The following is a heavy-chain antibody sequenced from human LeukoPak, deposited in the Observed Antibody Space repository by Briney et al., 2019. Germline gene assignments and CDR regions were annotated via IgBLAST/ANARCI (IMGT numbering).Heavy chain of an antibody. J-gene: IGHJ5*02. CDR1: GGSFSGYY. CDR3: ARGTYYHGSGSYPWFDP. CDR2: IYYSGDT. D-gene: IGHD3-10*01. Sequence: SETLSLTCAVYGGSFSGYYWSWLRQHPGKGLEWIGSIYYSGDTYYTPSLKSRLTISVDTSKNLFSLKLSSVTAADTAVYYCARGTYYHGSGSYPWFDPWGQGTLVTVSS. V-gene: IGHV4-34*01.